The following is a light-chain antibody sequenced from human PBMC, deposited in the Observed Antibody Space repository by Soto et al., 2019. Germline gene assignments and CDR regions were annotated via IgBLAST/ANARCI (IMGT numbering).Light chain of an antibody. CDR1: QSVSSN. CDR3: QHYNNWYT. V-gene: IGKV3-15*01. Sequence: EIVMTQSPATLSVSPGERATLSCRASQSVSSNLAWYQQKPGQAPRLLIYDASTRATGIPARFSGSGSGTEFTLTISSLQSEDLAVYYCQHYNNWYTFGQGTKLEIK. CDR2: DAS. J-gene: IGKJ2*01.